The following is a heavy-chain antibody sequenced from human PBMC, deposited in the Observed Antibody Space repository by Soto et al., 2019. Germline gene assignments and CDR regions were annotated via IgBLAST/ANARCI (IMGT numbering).Heavy chain of an antibody. J-gene: IGHJ4*02. CDR3: AKDRFGIVGPVDY. V-gene: IGHV3-23*01. Sequence: GGSLRLSCAASGLIFSDYAMSWVRQAPGKGLECVACISGSGGDTFYADTVKGRFTNSRDNSKNTLTLHMNSLRVDDTALYFCAKDRFGIVGPVDYWGQGTLVTVS. CDR1: GLIFSDYA. D-gene: IGHD1-26*01. CDR2: ISGSGGDT.